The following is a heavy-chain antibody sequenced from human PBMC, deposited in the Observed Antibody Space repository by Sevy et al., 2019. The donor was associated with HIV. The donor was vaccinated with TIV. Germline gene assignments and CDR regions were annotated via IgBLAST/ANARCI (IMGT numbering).Heavy chain of an antibody. Sequence: GGSLRLSCAASGFTFSSYTMNWVRQAPGKGLKWVSYISSSSSTIYYADSVKGRFTISRDNAKNSLYLQMNSLRDEDTAVYFCARRFNIVGATHFDYWGQGTLVTVSS. CDR2: ISSSSSTI. V-gene: IGHV3-48*02. CDR3: ARRFNIVGATHFDY. CDR1: GFTFSSYT. D-gene: IGHD1-26*01. J-gene: IGHJ4*02.